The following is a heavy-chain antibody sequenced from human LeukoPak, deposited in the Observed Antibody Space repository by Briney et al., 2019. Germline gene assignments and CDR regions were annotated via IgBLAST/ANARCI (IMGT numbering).Heavy chain of an antibody. CDR3: ARGVTGTTPGGAY. J-gene: IGHJ4*02. D-gene: IGHD1-20*01. Sequence: PSETLSLTCTVSGGSISSSSYYWSWVRQPPGKGLEWIGYIYNSGSTNYNPSLKSRVTISVDTSKNQFSLKLSSVTAADTAVYYCARGVTGTTPGGAYWGQGTVVTVSS. V-gene: IGHV4-61*05. CDR1: GGSISSSSYY. CDR2: IYNSGST.